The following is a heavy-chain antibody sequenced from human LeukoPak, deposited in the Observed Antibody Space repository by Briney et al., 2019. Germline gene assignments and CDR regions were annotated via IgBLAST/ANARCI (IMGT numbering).Heavy chain of an antibody. CDR1: GDSVSSNSAA. J-gene: IGHJ4*02. Sequence: SQTLSLTCAISGDSVSSNSAAWNWIRRSPSRGLEWLGRTYYRSKWYNDYAVSVKSRITINPDTSENHFPLQLNSVTPEDTAVYYCARGYGYYFDYWGQGTLVTVSS. CDR2: TYYRSKWYN. V-gene: IGHV6-1*01. D-gene: IGHD5-18*01. CDR3: ARGYGYYFDY.